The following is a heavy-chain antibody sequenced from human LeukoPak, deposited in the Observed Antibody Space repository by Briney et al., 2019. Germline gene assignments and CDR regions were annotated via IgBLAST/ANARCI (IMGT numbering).Heavy chain of an antibody. CDR3: ARGGVVVAALNWFDP. CDR2: IYYSGST. Sequence: SQTLSLTCTVSGGSISSGDYYWSWIRQPPGKGLEWIGYIYYSGSTYYNPSLKSRVTISVDTSKNQFSLKLSSVTAADTAVYYCARGGVVVAALNWFDPWGQGTLVTVSS. J-gene: IGHJ5*02. V-gene: IGHV4-30-4*01. CDR1: GGSISSGDYY. D-gene: IGHD2-15*01.